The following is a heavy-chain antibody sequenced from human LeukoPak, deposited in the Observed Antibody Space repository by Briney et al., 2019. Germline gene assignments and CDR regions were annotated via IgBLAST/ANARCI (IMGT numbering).Heavy chain of an antibody. CDR1: GGSFSGYY. V-gene: IGHV4-34*01. CDR3: ARHRLYDSSGYYYSPYYYYYYYMDV. CDR2: INHSGST. J-gene: IGHJ6*03. Sequence: SETLSLTCAVYGGSFSGYYWSWIRQPPGKGLEWIGEINHSGSTNYNPSLKSRVTISVDTSKNQFSLKLSSVTAADTAVYYCARHRLYDSSGYYYSPYYYYYYYMDVWGKGTTVTVSS. D-gene: IGHD3-22*01.